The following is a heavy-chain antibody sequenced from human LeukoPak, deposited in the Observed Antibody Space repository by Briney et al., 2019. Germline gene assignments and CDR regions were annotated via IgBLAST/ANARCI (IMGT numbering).Heavy chain of an antibody. J-gene: IGHJ4*02. V-gene: IGHV3-23*01. D-gene: IGHD5-18*01. CDR1: GFTFSSYG. Sequence: GGSLRLSCAASGFTFSSYGMSWVRQAPGKGLEWVSAISGSGGSTYYADSVKGRFTISRDNSKNTLFLHMSSLRADDTAIYFCAKDTPRGYSYGYFDYWGQGTRVTVSS. CDR3: AKDTPRGYSYGYFDY. CDR2: ISGSGGST.